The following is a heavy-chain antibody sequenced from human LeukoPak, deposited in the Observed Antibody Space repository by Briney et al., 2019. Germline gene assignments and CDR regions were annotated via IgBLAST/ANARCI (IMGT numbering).Heavy chain of an antibody. CDR3: ARLGENYYHSSGYWS. Sequence: PSETLSLTCTVSGGSISSSSYYWGWIRQPPGKGLEWIGSIYYSGSTYYNPSLKSRVTISVDTSKNQFSLKLSSVTAADTAVYYCARLGENYYHSSGYWSWGQGTLVTVSS. CDR1: GGSISSSSYY. J-gene: IGHJ4*02. D-gene: IGHD3-22*01. CDR2: IYYSGST. V-gene: IGHV4-39*01.